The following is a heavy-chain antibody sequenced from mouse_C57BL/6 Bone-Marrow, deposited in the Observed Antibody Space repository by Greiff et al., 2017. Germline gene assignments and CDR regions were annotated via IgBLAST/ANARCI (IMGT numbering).Heavy chain of an antibody. CDR1: GFTFSSYT. J-gene: IGHJ1*03. V-gene: IGHV5-9*01. D-gene: IGHD1-1*01. Sequence: EVKLVESGGGLVKPGGSLKLSCAASGFTFSSYTMSWVRQTPEKRLEWVATISGGGGNTYYPDSVKGRFTISRDNAKNTLCLQMSSLRSEDTALYYCARRAYGSSSWYFDVWGTGTTVTVSS. CDR3: ARRAYGSSSWYFDV. CDR2: ISGGGGNT.